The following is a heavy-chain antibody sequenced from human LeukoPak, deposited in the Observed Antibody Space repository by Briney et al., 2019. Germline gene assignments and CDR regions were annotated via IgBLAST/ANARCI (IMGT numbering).Heavy chain of an antibody. CDR1: GFTFSGYG. V-gene: IGHV3-33*01. CDR2: IWYDGSNK. J-gene: IGHJ4*02. Sequence: GGSLRLSCAASGFTFSGYGMHWVRQAPGKGLEWVAVIWYDGSNKYYADSVKGRFTISRDYSKNTLYLQMNSLRAEDTAVYYCAREGSGSYMEYYFDYWGQGTLVTVSS. CDR3: AREGSGSYMEYYFDY. D-gene: IGHD1-26*01.